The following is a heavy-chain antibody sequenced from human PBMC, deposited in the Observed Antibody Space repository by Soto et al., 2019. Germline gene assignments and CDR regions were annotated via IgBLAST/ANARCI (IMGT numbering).Heavy chain of an antibody. CDR2: ISGSGGST. Sequence: GESLKISCAASGFTFSSYAMSWVRQAPGKGLEWVSAISGSGGSTYYADSVKGRFTISRDNSKNTLYLQMNSLRAEDTAVYYCAKDKIGYDFWSGYYSPGMDVWGQGTTVTVSS. CDR1: GFTFSSYA. J-gene: IGHJ6*02. V-gene: IGHV3-23*01. CDR3: AKDKIGYDFWSGYYSPGMDV. D-gene: IGHD3-3*01.